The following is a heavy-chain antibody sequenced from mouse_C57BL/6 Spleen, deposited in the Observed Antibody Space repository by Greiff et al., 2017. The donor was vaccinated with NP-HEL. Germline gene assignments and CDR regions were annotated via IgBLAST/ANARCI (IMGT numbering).Heavy chain of an antibody. D-gene: IGHD1-1*01. CDR1: GYTFTSYW. J-gene: IGHJ4*01. Sequence: QVQLKQPGAELVMPGASVKLSCKASGYTFTSYWMHWVKQRPGQGLEWIGEIDPSDSYTNYNQKFKGKSTLTVDKSSSTAYMQLSSLTSEDSAVYYCAITTGIRNAMDYWGKGTSVTVSS. CDR2: IDPSDSYT. CDR3: AITTGIRNAMDY. V-gene: IGHV1-69*01.